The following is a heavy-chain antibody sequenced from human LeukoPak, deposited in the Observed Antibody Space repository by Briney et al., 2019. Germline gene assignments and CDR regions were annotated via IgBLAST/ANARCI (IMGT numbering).Heavy chain of an antibody. V-gene: IGHV1-69*04. CDR1: GGTFSSYA. D-gene: IGHD1-26*01. CDR3: ARDLGASNCY. J-gene: IGHJ4*02. Sequence: ASVKVSCKASGGTFSSYAISWVRQAPGQGLEWMARIIPILGIANYVQKFQGRVTITADKSTSTAYMELSSLRSEDTAVYYCARDLGASNCYWGQGTLVTVSS. CDR2: IIPILGIA.